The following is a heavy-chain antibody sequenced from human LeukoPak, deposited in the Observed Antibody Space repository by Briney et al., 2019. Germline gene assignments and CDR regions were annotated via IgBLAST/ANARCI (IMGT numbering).Heavy chain of an antibody. V-gene: IGHV4-4*07. CDR3: ARETRESRYFDL. Sequence: SETLSLTCTVSGGSISSYFWSWIRQPAGKGLEWIGRIHTSGSTNYNSSLKTRVAMSLDTSKNQSSLNLTSVTAADTAVYYCARETRESRYFDLWGRGTPVTVSS. CDR1: GGSISSYF. CDR2: IHTSGST. D-gene: IGHD4-23*01. J-gene: IGHJ2*01.